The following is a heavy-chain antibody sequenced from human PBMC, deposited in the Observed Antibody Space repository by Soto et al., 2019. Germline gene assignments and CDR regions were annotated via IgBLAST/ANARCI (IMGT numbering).Heavy chain of an antibody. J-gene: IGHJ3*01. D-gene: IGHD3-10*01. CDR2: VSQSGRI. CDR1: GGSFTIST. CDR3: AGYSSSFVAFEV. V-gene: IGHV4-34*01. Sequence: QVQLQQWGAGLLKPSETLSLDCGVLGGSFTISTWTWSRHSPGRGLEWIGEVSQSGRITYNPSLKSRFTISRDTAKNQFSLRLTSVTAADTALYYCAGYSSSFVAFEVWGHGTEVTVSS.